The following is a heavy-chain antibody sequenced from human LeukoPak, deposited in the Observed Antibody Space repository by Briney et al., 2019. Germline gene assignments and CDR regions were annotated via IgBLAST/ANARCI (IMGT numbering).Heavy chain of an antibody. CDR2: SSDSGSA. J-gene: IGHJ4*02. Sequence: SETLSLTCTVSGGSISSYYWSWIRQPPGKGLEWIGYSSDSGSANSNPSLNSRVTISVDMSKNQFSLKVRSVTAADTAVYYCARHGVDYTFDYWGQGTLITVSS. V-gene: IGHV4-59*08. D-gene: IGHD4-11*01. CDR3: ARHGVDYTFDY. CDR1: GGSISSYY.